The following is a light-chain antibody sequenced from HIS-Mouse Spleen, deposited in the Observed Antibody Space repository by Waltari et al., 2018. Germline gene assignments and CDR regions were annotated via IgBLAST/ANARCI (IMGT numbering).Light chain of an antibody. V-gene: IGLV2-14*03. Sequence: QSALTQPASVSGSPGQSITISCTGTSSDVGGYNYVSWYQQHPGKAPKLMIYVVSNRFPGSKSGNTASLTISGLQAEDEADYYCSSYTSSSTFYVFGTGTKVTVL. CDR2: VV. J-gene: IGLJ1*01. CDR3: SSYTSSSTFYV. CDR1: SSDVGGYNY.